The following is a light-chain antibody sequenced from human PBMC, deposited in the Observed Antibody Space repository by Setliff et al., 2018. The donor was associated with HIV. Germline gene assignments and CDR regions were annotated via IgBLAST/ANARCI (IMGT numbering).Light chain of an antibody. CDR3: YSYTAGTSYV. J-gene: IGLJ1*01. V-gene: IGLV2-14*03. Sequence: QSVLTQPASVSGSPGQSITISCTGTSSDVGVYNYVSWYQQHPGKAPKLMIFDVSDRPSGVSNRFSGSKSGNTASLTTSGLRAEDEGDYYCYSYTAGTSYVFGGGTKVTVL. CDR1: SSDVGVYNY. CDR2: DVS.